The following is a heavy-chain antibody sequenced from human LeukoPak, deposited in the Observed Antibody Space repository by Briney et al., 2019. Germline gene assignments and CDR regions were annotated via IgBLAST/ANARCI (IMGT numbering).Heavy chain of an antibody. D-gene: IGHD3-10*01. CDR3: ARCCNVSGSYWSFRGYFDL. Sequence: GGSLRLSCAASGFTFDDYGMRWLRQAPGKGLEWVSGINWNGGSTGYADSVKGRFTISRDNATNSLYLQMNSLRADYRALNYCARCCNVSGSYWSFRGYFDLSGAGTLVTPSS. CDR1: GFTFDDYG. CDR2: INWNGGST. V-gene: IGHV3-20*04. J-gene: IGHJ2*01.